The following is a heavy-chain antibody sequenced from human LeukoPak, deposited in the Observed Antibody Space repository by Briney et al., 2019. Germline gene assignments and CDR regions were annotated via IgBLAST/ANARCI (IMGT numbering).Heavy chain of an antibody. Sequence: ASVKVSCKASGYTFTDYYMHWVRQAPGQGLEWMGWIGPNSGATYYARDFQGRITMTRDTSISTAYMELSRLRSDDTAVYYCARDRVDIVATILDYWGQGTLVTVSS. CDR1: GYTFTDYY. CDR3: ARDRVDIVATILDY. CDR2: IGPNSGAT. D-gene: IGHD5-12*01. V-gene: IGHV1-2*02. J-gene: IGHJ4*02.